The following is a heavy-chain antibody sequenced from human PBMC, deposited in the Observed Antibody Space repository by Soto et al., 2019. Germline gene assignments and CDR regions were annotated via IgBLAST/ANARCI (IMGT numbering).Heavy chain of an antibody. CDR3: AKDRFYGSGSYPQMDV. V-gene: IGHV3-23*01. D-gene: IGHD3-10*01. CDR2: ISGSGGST. Sequence: LRLSCAASGFTFSSYAMSWVRQAPGKGLEWVSAISGSGGSTYYADSVKGRFTISRDNSKNTLYLQMNSLRAEDTAVYYCAKDRFYGSGSYPQMDVWGQGTTVTVSS. CDR1: GFTFSSYA. J-gene: IGHJ6*02.